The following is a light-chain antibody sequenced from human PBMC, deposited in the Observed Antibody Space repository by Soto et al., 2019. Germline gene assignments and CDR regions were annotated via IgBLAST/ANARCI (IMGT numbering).Light chain of an antibody. V-gene: IGLV1-36*01. CDR3: SAWDDSLNGDV. Sequence: QSVLTQPPSVSEAPRQRVTISCSGSRSNIGDNAVNWYQQLPGKAPKLLIYYDDLLPSGVSGRFSGSKSGTSASLAISGLQSDEEADYYCSAWDDSLNGDVFGTGTKLTVL. CDR2: YDD. J-gene: IGLJ1*01. CDR1: RSNIGDNA.